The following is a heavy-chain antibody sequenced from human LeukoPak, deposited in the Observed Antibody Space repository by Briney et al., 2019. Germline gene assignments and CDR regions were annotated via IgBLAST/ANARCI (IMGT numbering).Heavy chain of an antibody. CDR1: GFTFSSYA. CDR2: ISGSGGNT. J-gene: IGHJ3*02. Sequence: PGGSLRLSCAASGFTFSSYAMSWVRQAPGKGLEWVSAISGSGGNTYYTDSVKGRFTISRDNSKNTLYLQMNSLRAEDTAVYYCAKDFTMIVLTYAFDIWGQGTMVTVSS. CDR3: AKDFTMIVLTYAFDI. D-gene: IGHD3-22*01. V-gene: IGHV3-23*01.